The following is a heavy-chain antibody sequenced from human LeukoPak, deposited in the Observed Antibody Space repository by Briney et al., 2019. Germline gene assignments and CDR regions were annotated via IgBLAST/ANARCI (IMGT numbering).Heavy chain of an antibody. J-gene: IGHJ3*02. CDR2: XXXXXXX. D-gene: IGHD1-26*01. V-gene: IGHV3-66*01. CDR3: ARGRHMSGSYWGSLTIGGADYAFDI. Sequence: GGSLRLSCATSGFTFSSYSMNWVRQAPGKGLEXXXXXXXXXXXYXADSVKGRFTISRDNSKNTLYLQMNSLRAEDTAVYYCARGRHMSGSYWGSLTIGGADYAFDIWGQGTMVTVSS. CDR1: GFTFSSYS.